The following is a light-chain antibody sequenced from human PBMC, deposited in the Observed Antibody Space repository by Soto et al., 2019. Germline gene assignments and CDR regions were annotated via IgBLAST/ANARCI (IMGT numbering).Light chain of an antibody. CDR2: AAS. V-gene: IGKV1-6*01. J-gene: IGKJ5*01. CDR3: QHFGGTTFT. Sequence: AIQMTQSPSPLSASVGDRLTITCRASQGITNDLGWYQQKQGKXPKXXIYAASSLQSGVPSRFSGSGSGTDLTITIGSLQPEDFEVYYCQHFGGTTFTFGQGTRLEIK. CDR1: QGITND.